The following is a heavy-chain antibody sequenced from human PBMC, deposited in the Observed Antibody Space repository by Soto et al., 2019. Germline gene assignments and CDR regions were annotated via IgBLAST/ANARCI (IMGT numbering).Heavy chain of an antibody. D-gene: IGHD6-19*01. V-gene: IGHV3-23*01. J-gene: IGHJ4*02. CDR1: VFTFSSYW. Sequence: PGGSLRLSCAASVFTFSSYWMSWVRQAPGKGLEWVADIRGGGGSTYYADSVKGRFTISRDNSKNTLYLQMNSLRAEDTAVYYCEAGPPRLNPFDYWGQGTLVTVSS. CDR3: EAGPPRLNPFDY. CDR2: IRGGGGST.